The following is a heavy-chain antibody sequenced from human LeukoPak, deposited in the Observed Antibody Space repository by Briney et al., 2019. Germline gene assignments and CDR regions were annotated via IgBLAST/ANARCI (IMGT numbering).Heavy chain of an antibody. Sequence: GGSLRLSCAASGFSFSSYSMNRVRQARGKGRGWVSSIRSSSSYIYYVDSVKGRFTVSRDNAKNSLYLQMNSLRAEDTAVYHCARDGMITFGGVILFDYWGQGTLVTVSS. V-gene: IGHV3-21*01. CDR2: IRSSSSYI. D-gene: IGHD3-16*01. CDR1: GFSFSSYS. J-gene: IGHJ4*02. CDR3: ARDGMITFGGVILFDY.